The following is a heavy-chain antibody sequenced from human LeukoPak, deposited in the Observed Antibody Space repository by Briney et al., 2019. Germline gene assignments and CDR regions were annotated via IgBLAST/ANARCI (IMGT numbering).Heavy chain of an antibody. CDR1: GFTFSSYA. Sequence: GGSLRLSCAASGFTFSSYAMSWVRQAPGKGLEWVSAISGSGGSTYYADSVKGRFTISRDNSKNTLYLQMNSLRAEDTAVYYSAKDGGDSSGYYLVYWGQGTLVTVSS. V-gene: IGHV3-23*01. J-gene: IGHJ4*02. D-gene: IGHD3-22*01. CDR2: ISGSGGST. CDR3: AKDGGDSSGYYLVY.